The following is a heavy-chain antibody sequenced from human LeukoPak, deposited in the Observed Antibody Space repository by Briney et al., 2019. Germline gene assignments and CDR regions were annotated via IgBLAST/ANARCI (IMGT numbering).Heavy chain of an antibody. V-gene: IGHV4-4*07. J-gene: IGHJ5*02. CDR3: AREDSASGRGLGS. D-gene: IGHD3-10*01. Sequence: SETPSLTCTVSGGSISSYFWTWIRQPAGKGLEWIGRISTTETTHYSPSLKNRVNMSADTSKNQFSLKMTSVTAADTAIYYCAREDSASGRGLGSWGQGTLVTVSS. CDR1: GGSISSYF. CDR2: ISTTETT.